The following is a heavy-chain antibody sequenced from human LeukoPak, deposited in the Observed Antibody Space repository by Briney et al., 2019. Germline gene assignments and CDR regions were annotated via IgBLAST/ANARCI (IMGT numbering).Heavy chain of an antibody. CDR1: GFSFSDYY. Sequence: PGGSLRLSCAASGFSFSDYYIIWIRQAPGKGLDFVSYITSNGSGSAIYYADSVKGRFTISRDTAKNSLYLQMNSLRAEDTAVYYCARGNDYWGQGTLVTVSS. CDR3: ARGNDY. CDR2: ITSNGSGSAI. V-gene: IGHV3-11*01. J-gene: IGHJ4*02.